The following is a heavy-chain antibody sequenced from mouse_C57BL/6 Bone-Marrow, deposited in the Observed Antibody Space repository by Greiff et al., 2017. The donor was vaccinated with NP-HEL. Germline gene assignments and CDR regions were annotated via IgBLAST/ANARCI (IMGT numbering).Heavy chain of an antibody. V-gene: IGHV14-3*01. Sequence: EVKLQESVAELVRPGASVKLSCTASGFNIKNTYMHWVQQRPEQGLEWIGRNDPANGNTKYAPKFQGKATITADTSSNTAYLQLSSLTSEDTAIYYCAVFYYYGSRGFAYWGQGTLVTVSA. CDR1: GFNIKNTY. D-gene: IGHD1-1*01. J-gene: IGHJ3*01. CDR2: NDPANGNT. CDR3: AVFYYYGSRGFAY.